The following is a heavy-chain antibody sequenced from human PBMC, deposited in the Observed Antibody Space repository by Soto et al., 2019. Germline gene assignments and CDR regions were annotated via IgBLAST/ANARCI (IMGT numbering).Heavy chain of an antibody. J-gene: IGHJ5*02. D-gene: IGHD2-2*01. V-gene: IGHV1-3*01. CDR1: GYTFTSYA. CDR3: ARGDQLLP. CDR2: INAGNGNT. Sequence: QVQLVQSGAEVKKPGASVKVSCKASGYTFTSYAMHWVRQAPGQRLEWMGWINAGNGNTKYSQKFQGRVTITRDTSASTADMELSSLRSEATAVYYWARGDQLLPWGQGTLVTVSS.